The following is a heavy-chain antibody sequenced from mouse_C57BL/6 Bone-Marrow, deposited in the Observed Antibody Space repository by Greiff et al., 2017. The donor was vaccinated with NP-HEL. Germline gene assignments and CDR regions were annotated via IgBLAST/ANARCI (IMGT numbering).Heavy chain of an antibody. CDR2: IWGGGST. CDR3: WENGSSPYYYAMDY. Sequence: QVQLQQSGPGLVAPSQSLSITCTVSGFSLTSYGVDWVRQPPGKGLEWLGVIWGGGSTNYNSALMSRLSISQDNSKSQVFLKMNSLQTDDTAMYYWWENGSSPYYYAMDYWGQGTSVTVSS. CDR1: GFSLTSYG. V-gene: IGHV2-9*01. D-gene: IGHD1-1*01. J-gene: IGHJ4*01.